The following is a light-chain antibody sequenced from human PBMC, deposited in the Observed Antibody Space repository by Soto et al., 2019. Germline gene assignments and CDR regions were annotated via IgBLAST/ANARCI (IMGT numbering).Light chain of an antibody. V-gene: IGKV1-39*01. CDR1: QSISSY. J-gene: IGKJ1*01. Sequence: IQMTQSKSSVSVSVGDRVTITCRASQSISSYLNWYQQKPGKAPKLLIYAASSLQSGVPSRFSGSGSGTDFTLTISSLQPEDFATYYCQQSYSTWTFGQGSIVDIK. CDR3: QQSYSTWT. CDR2: AAS.